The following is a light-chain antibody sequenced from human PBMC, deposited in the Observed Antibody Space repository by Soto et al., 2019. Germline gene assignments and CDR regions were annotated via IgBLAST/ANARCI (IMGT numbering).Light chain of an antibody. CDR3: QLYDNLLLT. CDR1: QDISNH. J-gene: IGKJ4*01. Sequence: DIQMTQSPSSLSASVGDRVIITCQASQDISNHLNWYQQKPGKAPKLLIYVAYNVDTGVPSRFSGSGSGTEFTFTISSLQPEDVATYYCQLYDNLLLTFAGGTKVDIK. V-gene: IGKV1-33*01. CDR2: VAY.